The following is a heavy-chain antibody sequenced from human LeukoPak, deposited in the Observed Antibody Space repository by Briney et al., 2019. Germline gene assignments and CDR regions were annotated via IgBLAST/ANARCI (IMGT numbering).Heavy chain of an antibody. Sequence: GGSLRLSCAASEFSVGSNYMTWVRQAPGKGLEWVSLIYSGGSTYYADSVKGRFTISRDNSKNTLYLQMNSLRAEDTAVYYCARMVRDRGAFDIWGQGTMVTVSS. J-gene: IGHJ3*02. CDR3: ARMVRDRGAFDI. D-gene: IGHD3-10*01. V-gene: IGHV3-66*01. CDR2: IYSGGST. CDR1: EFSVGSNY.